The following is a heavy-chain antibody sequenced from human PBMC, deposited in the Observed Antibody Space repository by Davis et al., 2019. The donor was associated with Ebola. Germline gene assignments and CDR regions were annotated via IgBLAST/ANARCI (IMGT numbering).Heavy chain of an antibody. D-gene: IGHD3-3*01. V-gene: IGHV3-30*12. CDR2: ISYDGSNK. CDR1: GFTFSSYG. J-gene: IGHJ4*02. CDR3: AKAGGTYYDFWSGYYSGFDY. Sequence: GGSLRLSCAASGFTFSSYGMHWVRQAPGKGLEWVAVISYDGSNKYYADSVKGRFTISRDNSKNTLYLQMNSLRAEDTAVYYCAKAGGTYYDFWSGYYSGFDYWGQGTLVTVSS.